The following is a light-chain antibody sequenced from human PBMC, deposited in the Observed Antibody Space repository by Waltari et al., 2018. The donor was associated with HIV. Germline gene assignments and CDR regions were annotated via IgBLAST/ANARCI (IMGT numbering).Light chain of an antibody. Sequence: QSVLTQPPPVSAAPGPTVTIPCTGSSSNIGSHSVPWYQQPPGTAPKLLIYDNNKRPSGIPDRFSGSKSGTSATVGITGLQTGDEADYYCGTWDSSLSAVFGGGTKLTVL. CDR2: DNN. J-gene: IGLJ3*02. CDR1: SSNIGSHS. V-gene: IGLV1-51*01. CDR3: GTWDSSLSAV.